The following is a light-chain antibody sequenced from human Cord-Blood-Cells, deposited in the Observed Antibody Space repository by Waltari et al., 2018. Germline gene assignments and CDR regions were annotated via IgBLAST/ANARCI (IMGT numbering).Light chain of an antibody. Sequence: QTVVTQELSLTVSPGGTVTLTCASSPGAVTSGYYPNWFQQKTEQAPRALIYSTSNTHPWTPARFSGSLLGGKAALTLSGVQPEDEAEYYCLLYYGGARVFGGGTKLTVL. CDR3: LLYYGGARV. CDR2: STS. CDR1: PGAVTSGYY. J-gene: IGLJ3*02. V-gene: IGLV7-43*01.